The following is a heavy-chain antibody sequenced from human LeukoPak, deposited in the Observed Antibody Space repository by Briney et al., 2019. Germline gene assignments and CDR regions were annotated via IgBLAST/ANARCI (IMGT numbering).Heavy chain of an antibody. J-gene: IGHJ4*02. Sequence: ASVKVSCKASGYTFTSYAMHWVRQAPGQRLEWMGWINAGNGNTKYSQKFQGRVTITRDTSASTAYMELSSLRSEDTAVYYCARDREQAYYYDSSGYLLDYWGQGTLVTVPS. CDR3: ARDREQAYYYDSSGYLLDY. CDR1: GYTFTSYA. D-gene: IGHD3-22*01. V-gene: IGHV1-3*01. CDR2: INAGNGNT.